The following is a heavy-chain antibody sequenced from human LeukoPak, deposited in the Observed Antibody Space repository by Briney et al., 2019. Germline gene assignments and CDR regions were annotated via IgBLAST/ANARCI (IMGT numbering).Heavy chain of an antibody. J-gene: IGHJ4*02. CDR2: IYTSGST. D-gene: IGHD3-9*01. V-gene: IGHV4-61*02. Sequence: SETLSLTCTVSGGSISSGSYYWSWIRQPAGKGLEWIGRIYTSGSTYYNPSLKSRVTISVDTSKNQFSLKLSSVTAADTAVYYCARQDILTGYSFDYWGQGTLVTVSS. CDR3: ARQDILTGYSFDY. CDR1: GGSISSGSYY.